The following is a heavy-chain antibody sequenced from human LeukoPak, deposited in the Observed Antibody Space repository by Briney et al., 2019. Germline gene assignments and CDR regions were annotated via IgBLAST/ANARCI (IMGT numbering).Heavy chain of an antibody. CDR2: IDTDTGDT. CDR3: ARAGHNSNSGGYDF. D-gene: IGHD3-22*01. Sequence: ASVKVSCKASGYTFIDHYLHVVRQAPGQGVESLGWIDTDTGDTNYPQKFQGRVTMSRDTSSRTAYMELNRLRSDDTALYYCARAGHNSNSGGYDFWGLGSLVTVSS. CDR1: GYTFIDHY. V-gene: IGHV1-2*02. J-gene: IGHJ4*02.